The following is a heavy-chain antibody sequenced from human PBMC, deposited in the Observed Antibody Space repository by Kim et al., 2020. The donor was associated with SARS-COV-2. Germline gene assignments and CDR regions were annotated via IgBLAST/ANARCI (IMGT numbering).Heavy chain of an antibody. D-gene: IGHD5-12*01. CDR2: ISYDGSNK. J-gene: IGHJ6*02. Sequence: GGSLRLSCAASGFTFSSYGMHWVRQAPGKGLEWVAVISYDGSNKYYADSVKGRFTISRDNSKNTLYLQMNSLRAEDTAVYYCAKGDIVATIEWVGVTPTLHYYGMDVWGQGTTVTVSS. V-gene: IGHV3-30*18. CDR3: AKGDIVATIEWVGVTPTLHYYGMDV. CDR1: GFTFSSYG.